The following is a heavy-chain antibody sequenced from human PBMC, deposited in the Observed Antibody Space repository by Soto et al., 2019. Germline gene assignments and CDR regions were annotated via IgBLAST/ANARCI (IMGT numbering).Heavy chain of an antibody. CDR2: ISSSSSYI. J-gene: IGHJ3*02. CDR3: ATVLYCSGGSCYSGAFDI. Sequence: NPGGSPRLSCAASGFTFSSYSMNWVRQAPGKGLEWVSSISSSSSYIYYADSVKGRFTISRDNAKNSLYLQMNSLRAEDTAVYYCATVLYCSGGSCYSGAFDIWGQGTMVTVSS. D-gene: IGHD2-15*01. V-gene: IGHV3-21*01. CDR1: GFTFSSYS.